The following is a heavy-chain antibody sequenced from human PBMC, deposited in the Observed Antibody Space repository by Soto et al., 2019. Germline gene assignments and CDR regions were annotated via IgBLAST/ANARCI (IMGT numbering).Heavy chain of an antibody. CDR1: GYRFSSYW. CDR2: IYPGDSDT. D-gene: IGHD2-8*01. CDR3: ARQGSNGAYYYYGMDV. J-gene: IGHJ6*02. Sequence: GESLKISCKGSGYRFSSYWIAWVRQMPGKGLEWMGIIYPGDSDTRYSPSFQGQVTMSVDKSNNTAYLHWSSLKASDTAMYYCARQGSNGAYYYYGMDVWGQGTTVTVSS. V-gene: IGHV5-51*01.